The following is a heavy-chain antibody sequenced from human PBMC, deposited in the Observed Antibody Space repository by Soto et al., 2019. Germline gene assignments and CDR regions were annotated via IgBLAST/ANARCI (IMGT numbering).Heavy chain of an antibody. D-gene: IGHD6-6*01. CDR1: GGTFSSYA. J-gene: IGHJ6*02. CDR3: ARESSSPNYYYYGMDV. Sequence: QVQLVQSGAEVKKPGSSVKVSCRASGGTFSSYAVSWVRQAPGQGLEWMVVIIPLLNTPKYVQKFQGRVTITADASATTAYMELSSLRSEDTAVYYCARESSSPNYYYYGMDVWGQGTTVTVSS. CDR2: IIPLLNTP. V-gene: IGHV1-69*01.